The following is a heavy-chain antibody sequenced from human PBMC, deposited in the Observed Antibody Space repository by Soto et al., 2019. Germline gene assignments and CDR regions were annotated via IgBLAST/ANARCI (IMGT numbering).Heavy chain of an antibody. Sequence: SETLSLTCTVSGGSISSYYWSWIRQPPGKGLEWIGYIYYSGSTNYNPSLKSRVTISVDTSKNQFSLQLNSVTPEDTAVYYCARESGSGNELDAFDYWGQGTLVTVSS. CDR3: ARESGSGNELDAFDY. CDR1: GGSISSYY. D-gene: IGHD5-12*01. CDR2: IYYSGST. V-gene: IGHV4-59*12. J-gene: IGHJ4*02.